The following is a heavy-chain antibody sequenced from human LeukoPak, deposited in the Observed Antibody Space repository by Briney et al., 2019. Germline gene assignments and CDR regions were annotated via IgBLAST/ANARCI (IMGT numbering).Heavy chain of an antibody. Sequence: PSETLSLTCTVSGGSISSSSYYWGWIRQPPGKGLEWIGSIYYSGSTYYNPSLKSRVTISVDTSKNQFSLKLSSVTAADTAVYYCARVSRAFTVTTRTYYYYMDVWGKGTTVTVSS. D-gene: IGHD4-11*01. CDR1: GGSISSSSYY. CDR3: ARVSRAFTVTTRTYYYYMDV. CDR2: IYYSGST. J-gene: IGHJ6*03. V-gene: IGHV4-39*07.